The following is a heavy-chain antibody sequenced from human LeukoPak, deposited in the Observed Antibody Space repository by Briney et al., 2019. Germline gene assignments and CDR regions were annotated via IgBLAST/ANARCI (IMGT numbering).Heavy chain of an antibody. Sequence: KVSCKASGYTFTSYGISWVRQAPGQGLEWMGWISAYNGNTNYAQKLQGRVTMTTDTSTSTAYMELRSLRSDDTAVYYCARDSQHYDILTGYYRPNWFDPWGQGTLVTVSS. CDR1: GYTFTSYG. D-gene: IGHD3-9*01. V-gene: IGHV1-18*01. CDR3: ARDSQHYDILTGYYRPNWFDP. CDR2: ISAYNGNT. J-gene: IGHJ5*02.